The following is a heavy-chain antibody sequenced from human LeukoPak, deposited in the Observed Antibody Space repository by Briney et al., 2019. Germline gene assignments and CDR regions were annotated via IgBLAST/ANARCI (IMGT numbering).Heavy chain of an antibody. V-gene: IGHV1-46*01. CDR1: GYTFTSYY. J-gene: IGHJ6*03. Sequence: ASVKVSCKASGYTFTSYYMHWVRQAPGQGLEWMGIINPSGGSTSHAQKFQGRVTMTRDTSTSTVYMELSSLRSEDTAVYYCASRWVVPAAPSRGDYYYMDVWGKGTTVTVSS. D-gene: IGHD2-2*01. CDR3: ASRWVVPAAPSRGDYYYMDV. CDR2: INPSGGST.